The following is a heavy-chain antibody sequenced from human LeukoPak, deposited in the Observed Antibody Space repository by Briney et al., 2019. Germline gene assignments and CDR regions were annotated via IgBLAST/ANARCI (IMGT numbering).Heavy chain of an antibody. CDR3: AKDSLRERIVGSTTRGVNDY. V-gene: IGHV3-30*02. CDR1: GFTFSSYW. Sequence: GGSLRLSCAASGFTFSSYWMHWVRQAPGKGLEWVAFIRYDGRNKYYADSVKGRFSISRDNSNNTLYLQMNSLRGEDTAVYYCAKDSLRERIVGSTTRGVNDYWGQGTLVTVSS. CDR2: IRYDGRNK. D-gene: IGHD1-26*01. J-gene: IGHJ4*02.